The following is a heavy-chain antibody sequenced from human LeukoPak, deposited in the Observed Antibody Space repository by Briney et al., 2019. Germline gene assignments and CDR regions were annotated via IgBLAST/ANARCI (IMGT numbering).Heavy chain of an antibody. V-gene: IGHV3-53*01. CDR1: GFSVGTNY. CDR2: IYSGDNT. J-gene: IGHJ3*02. CDR3: ARDTGSGYCSGGRCRGAFDI. D-gene: IGHD2-15*01. Sequence: PGGSLRLSCAASGFSVGTNYMTWVRQAPGKGLEWVSVIYSGDNTYYADSVKGRFTISRDTSKNTLYLQMNSLRAEDTAVYYCARDTGSGYCSGGRCRGAFDIWGQGTMVTVSS.